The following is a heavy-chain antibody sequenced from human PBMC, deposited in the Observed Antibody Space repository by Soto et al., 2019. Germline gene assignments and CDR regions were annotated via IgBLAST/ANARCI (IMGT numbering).Heavy chain of an antibody. Sequence: ASVKVSCKASGYTFTGYYMHWVRQAPGQGLEWMGWINPNSGGTNYAQKFQGWVTMTRDTSISTAYMELSRLRSDDTAVYYCARDGNNWNDAWNWFDPSGQGTLVTVSS. D-gene: IGHD1-1*01. J-gene: IGHJ5*02. CDR2: INPNSGGT. V-gene: IGHV1-2*04. CDR1: GYTFTGYY. CDR3: ARDGNNWNDAWNWFDP.